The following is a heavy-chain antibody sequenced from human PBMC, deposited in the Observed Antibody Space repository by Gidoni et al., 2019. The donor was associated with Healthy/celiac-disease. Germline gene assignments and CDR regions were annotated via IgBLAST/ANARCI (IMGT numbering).Heavy chain of an antibody. D-gene: IGHD6-6*01. Sequence: QVQLVQAGAEVKKPGASVQVYWKASGYTFTSYYMHWVRQAPGQGLEWMGIINPSGGSTSYAQKFHGRVTMTRDTSTSTVYMELSSLRSEDTAVYYCAGLYSSSSGDAFDIWGQGTMVTVSS. J-gene: IGHJ3*02. CDR3: AGLYSSSSGDAFDI. CDR2: INPSGGST. CDR1: GYTFTSYY. V-gene: IGHV1-46*01.